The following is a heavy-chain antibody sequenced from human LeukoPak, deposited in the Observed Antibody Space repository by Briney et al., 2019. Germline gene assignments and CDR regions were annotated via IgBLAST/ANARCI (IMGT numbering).Heavy chain of an antibody. J-gene: IGHJ5*02. D-gene: IGHD6-13*01. CDR2: ISWNSGSI. CDR1: GLTFDDYA. V-gene: IGHV3-9*01. CDR3: AKGYSSSWYHWFDP. Sequence: GGSLRLSCAASGLTFDDYAMHWVRQAPGRGLEWVSGISWNSGSIGYADSVKGRFTIPRDNAKNSLYLQVNSLRAEDTALYYCAKGYSSSWYHWFDPWGQGTLVTVSS.